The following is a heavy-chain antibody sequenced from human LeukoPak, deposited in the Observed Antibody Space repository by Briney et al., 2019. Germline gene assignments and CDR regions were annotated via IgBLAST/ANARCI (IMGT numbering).Heavy chain of an antibody. V-gene: IGHV3-7*05. Sequence: PGGSLRLSCAASGFTFTNSWMSWVRQAPGKGLEWVANIKPDGSQKYYVDSVKGRFTISRDNAKNSLYLQMNSLRAEDTAVYYWARVNTNWPLDYWGQGTLVTVSS. J-gene: IGHJ4*02. D-gene: IGHD1-1*01. CDR1: GFTFTNSW. CDR2: IKPDGSQK. CDR3: ARVNTNWPLDY.